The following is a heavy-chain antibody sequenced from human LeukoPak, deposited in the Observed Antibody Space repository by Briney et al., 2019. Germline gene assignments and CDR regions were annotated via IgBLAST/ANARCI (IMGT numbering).Heavy chain of an antibody. J-gene: IGHJ4*02. CDR3: ARVRYSSADY. CDR2: ISSSGSTI. D-gene: IGHD6-19*01. CDR1: GFTFSSYE. V-gene: IGHV3-48*03. Sequence: QAGGSLRLSCAASGFTFSSYEMNWVRQAPGKGLEWVSYISSSGSTIYYAVSVKGRFTISRDNAKNSLYLQMNSLRAEDTAVYYCARVRYSSADYWGQGTLVTVSS.